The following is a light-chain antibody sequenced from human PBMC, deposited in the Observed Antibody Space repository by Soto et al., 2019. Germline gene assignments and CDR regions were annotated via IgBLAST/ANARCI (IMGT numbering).Light chain of an antibody. CDR3: SSYTTSSTRV. CDR2: VVS. J-gene: IGLJ3*02. V-gene: IGLV2-14*01. Sequence: QSALTQPASVSGSPGQSITISCTGTSSDVGGYKFVSWYQQHPGKAPKLMIYVVSNRPSGVSNRFSGSKSGNTASLTISGLQAEDEADYYCSSYTTSSTRVFGGGTKLTVL. CDR1: SSDVGGYKF.